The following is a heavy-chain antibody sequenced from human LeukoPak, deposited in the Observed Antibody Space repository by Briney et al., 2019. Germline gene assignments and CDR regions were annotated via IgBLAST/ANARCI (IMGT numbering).Heavy chain of an antibody. V-gene: IGHV4-38-2*01. CDR2: IYHSGST. CDR3: ARSPVAGKGITDATYDY. J-gene: IGHJ4*02. CDR1: GYSISSGYY. D-gene: IGHD6-19*01. Sequence: SETLSLTCAVSGYSISSGYYWGWIRQPPGKGLEWIGSIYHSGSTYYNPSLKSRVTISVDTSKNQFSLKLSSVTAADTAVYYCARSPVAGKGITDATYDYWGQGTRITVSS.